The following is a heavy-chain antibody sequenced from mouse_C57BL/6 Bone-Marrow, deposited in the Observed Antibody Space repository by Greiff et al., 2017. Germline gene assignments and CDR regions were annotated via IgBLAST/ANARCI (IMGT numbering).Heavy chain of an antibody. CDR2: INPSSGYT. Sequence: VQLQESGAELARPGASVKMSCKASGYTFTSYTMHWVKQRPGQGLEWIGYINPSSGYTKYNQKFKDKATLTVDKSSSTAYMQLSSLTSEDSAVYYCARSRRAMDYWGQGTSVTGSS. J-gene: IGHJ4*01. CDR1: GYTFTSYT. V-gene: IGHV1-4*01. CDR3: ARSRRAMDY.